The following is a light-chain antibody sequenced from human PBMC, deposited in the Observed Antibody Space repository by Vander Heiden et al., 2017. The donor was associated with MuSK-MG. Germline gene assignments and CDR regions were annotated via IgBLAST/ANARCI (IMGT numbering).Light chain of an antibody. Sequence: SYELTQPPSVSVPPGQTASITCSGDNLGDKYACWYQQKAGQSPVMVIFEDNQRPSGIPERFSGSNSGNTATLTISGTQPMDEADYYCQTWDRYIVVFGGGTKLTVL. CDR2: EDN. J-gene: IGLJ2*01. V-gene: IGLV3-1*01. CDR3: QTWDRYIVV. CDR1: NLGDKY.